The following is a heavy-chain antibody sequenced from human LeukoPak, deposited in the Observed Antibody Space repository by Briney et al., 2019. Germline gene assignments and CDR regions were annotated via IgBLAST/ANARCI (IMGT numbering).Heavy chain of an antibody. CDR1: AYTFTNYY. J-gene: IGHJ6*02. CDR3: ARDGGATTGTPYYYGLDV. V-gene: IGHV1-46*01. D-gene: IGHD1-26*01. Sequence: GASVKVSCKASAYTFTNYYIHWVRQAPGQGLEWMGIINPSGGSTSFAQKFQGRVTMTRDTSTDTVYMELSSLRSEDTAVYYCARDGGATTGTPYYYGLDVWGQGTTVTVSS. CDR2: INPSGGST.